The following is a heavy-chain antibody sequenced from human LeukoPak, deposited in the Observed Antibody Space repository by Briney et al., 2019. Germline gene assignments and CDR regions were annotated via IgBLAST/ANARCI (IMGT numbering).Heavy chain of an antibody. Sequence: PGRSLRLSCAASGITFSAYGMHWVRQAPGKGLEWVAIISSDGTNDYYVDSVKGRFTISRDNSKNTLYLQMNSLRAEDTAVYYCARGSSSGGLQGTEWYFDYWGQGTLVTVSS. D-gene: IGHD4-11*01. V-gene: IGHV3-30*03. CDR3: ARGSSSGGLQGTEWYFDY. J-gene: IGHJ4*02. CDR2: ISSDGTND. CDR1: GITFSAYG.